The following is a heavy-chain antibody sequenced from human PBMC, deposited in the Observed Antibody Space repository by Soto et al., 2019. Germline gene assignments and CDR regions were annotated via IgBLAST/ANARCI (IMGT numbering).Heavy chain of an antibody. D-gene: IGHD3-9*01. CDR1: GFTFSSYW. J-gene: IGHJ3*02. Sequence: EVQLVESGGGLVQPGGSLRLSCAASGFTFSSYWMHWFRKAPGKGLVWVSRIKTDGTDTHYADSVKGRFTISRDNAKNTLYLQMNSLRGEDTAVYYCARPRTSDWAYDIWGQGTMVIVSS. V-gene: IGHV3-74*01. CDR3: ARPRTSDWAYDI. CDR2: IKTDGTDT.